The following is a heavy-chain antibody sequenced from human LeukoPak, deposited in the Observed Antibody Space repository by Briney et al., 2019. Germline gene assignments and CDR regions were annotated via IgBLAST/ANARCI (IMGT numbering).Heavy chain of an antibody. CDR3: ARDLYDYGDFAFDP. CDR1: GGSISSSNW. J-gene: IGHJ5*02. CDR2: IYHSGST. D-gene: IGHD4-17*01. V-gene: IGHV4-4*02. Sequence: PSETLSLTCAVSGGSISSSNWWSWVRQPPGKGLEWIGEIYHSGSTNYNPSLKSRVTISVDKSKNQFSLKLSSVTAADTAVYYCARDLYDYGDFAFDPRGQGTLVTVSS.